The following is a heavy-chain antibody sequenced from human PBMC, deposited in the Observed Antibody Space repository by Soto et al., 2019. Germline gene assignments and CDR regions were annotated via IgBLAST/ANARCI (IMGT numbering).Heavy chain of an antibody. V-gene: IGHV2-5*02. CDR1: GFSLTTGGMG. CDR3: VYSPRYYSDSRRQKAGAFDI. CDR2: IYWDDDK. J-gene: IGHJ3*02. D-gene: IGHD3-22*01. Sequence: QITLKESGPTLVKPTQTLTLTCTFSGFSLTTGGMGVAWIRQPPGKALEWLALIYWDDDKRYSPSLKSRLTITKDTSKNQVVLTVTNMEAVDTATYYCVYSPRYYSDSRRQKAGAFDIWGQGTLVTVSS.